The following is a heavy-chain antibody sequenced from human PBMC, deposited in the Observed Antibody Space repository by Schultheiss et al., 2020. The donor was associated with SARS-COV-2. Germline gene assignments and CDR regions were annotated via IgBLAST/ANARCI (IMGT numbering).Heavy chain of an antibody. D-gene: IGHD6-13*01. J-gene: IGHJ4*02. V-gene: IGHV2-5*02. CDR1: GFSLSTSGVG. CDR2: IYWDDDK. CDR3: ARIPTGYSSGWYNSYFDY. Sequence: SGPTLVKPTQTLTLTCTFSGFSLSTSGVGVGWIRQPPGKALEWLALIYWDDDKRYSPSLKSRLTITKDTSKNQVVLTMTNMDPVDTATYYCARIPTGYSSGWYNSYFDYWGQGTLVTVSS.